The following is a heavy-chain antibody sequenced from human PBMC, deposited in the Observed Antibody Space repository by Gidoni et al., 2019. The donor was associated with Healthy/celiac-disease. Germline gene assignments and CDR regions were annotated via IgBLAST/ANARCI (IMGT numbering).Heavy chain of an antibody. D-gene: IGHD2-15*01. J-gene: IGHJ5*02. CDR1: GGSISSAGSS. CDR3: ARMLGYCSGGSCSGWFDP. Sequence: QLQLQESGSGLVKPSQTLSLTCAVSGGSISSAGSSWSWIRQPPGKGLEWIGYIYHSGRTYYNPSLKSRVTISVDMSKNQFSLKLSSVTAADTAVYYCARMLGYCSGGSCSGWFDPWGQGTLVTVSS. CDR2: IYHSGRT. V-gene: IGHV4-30-2*01.